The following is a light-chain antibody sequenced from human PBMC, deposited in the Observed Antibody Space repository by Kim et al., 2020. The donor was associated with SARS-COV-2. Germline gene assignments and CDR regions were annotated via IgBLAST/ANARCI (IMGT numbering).Light chain of an antibody. J-gene: IGLJ2*01. V-gene: IGLV3-1*01. CDR3: QAWDSTSVV. CDR2: RDK. Sequence: SASPGATASITCAGESLGDKYVCWYQQKPGQSPVLVIYRDKKRPSGVPERFSGSNSGNTATLTISGTQAMDEADYYCQAWDSTSVVFGGGTQLTVL. CDR1: SLGDKY.